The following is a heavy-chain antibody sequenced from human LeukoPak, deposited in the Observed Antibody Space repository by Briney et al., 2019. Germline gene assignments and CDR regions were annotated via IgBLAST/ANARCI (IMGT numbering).Heavy chain of an antibody. Sequence: PGGCLRLSCAASGFTFSSYGMHWVRQAPGKGLEWVAVIWYDENNQYYADSVKGRFTISRDISKNTLFLQMNSLKAEDTAVYFCAKDGGSSSPYYFDYWGQGTLVSVSS. CDR2: IWYDENNQ. V-gene: IGHV3-33*06. CDR3: AKDGGSSSPYYFDY. D-gene: IGHD6-6*01. CDR1: GFTFSSYG. J-gene: IGHJ4*02.